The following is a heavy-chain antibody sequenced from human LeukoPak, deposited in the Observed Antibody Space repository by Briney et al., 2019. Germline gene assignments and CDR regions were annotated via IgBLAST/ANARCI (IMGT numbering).Heavy chain of an antibody. CDR1: GFTFSSYS. CDR2: ISSSSYI. D-gene: IGHD6-6*01. J-gene: IGHJ4*02. V-gene: IGHV3-21*04. CDR3: ARDLGGIAARGSY. Sequence: PGGSLRLSCAASGFTFSSYSMNWVRQAPGKGLEWVSSISSSSYIYYADSVKGRFTISRDNAKNSLYLQMNSLRAEDTAVYYCARDLGGIAARGSYWGQGTLVTVSS.